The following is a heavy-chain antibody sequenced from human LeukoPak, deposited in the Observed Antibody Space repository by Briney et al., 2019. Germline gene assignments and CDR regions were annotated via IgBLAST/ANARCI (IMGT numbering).Heavy chain of an antibody. CDR1: GFTLDDKG. Sequence: GGSLRLAWAAAGFTLDDKGMGWVGHAPGKGRGCVSGINWNGGSTGYADSVKGRFTISRDNAKNSLYLQMNSLRAEDTALYYCARSLGAFDIWGQGTMVTVSS. V-gene: IGHV3-20*04. CDR2: INWNGGST. D-gene: IGHD7-27*01. J-gene: IGHJ3*02. CDR3: ARSLGAFDI.